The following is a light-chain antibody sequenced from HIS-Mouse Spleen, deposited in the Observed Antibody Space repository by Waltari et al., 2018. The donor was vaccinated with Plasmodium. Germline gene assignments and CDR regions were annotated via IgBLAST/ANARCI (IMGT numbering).Light chain of an antibody. V-gene: IGLV3-10*01. Sequence: SYELTQPPSVSVSPGQTARITYSGDALPKKYAYWYQQKSGQAPVLVIYEDSKRPSGIPEGFSGSRSGTMATLTISGAQVEDEADYYCYSTDSSGNHRVFGGGTKLTVL. CDR1: ALPKKY. CDR2: EDS. CDR3: YSTDSSGNHRV. J-gene: IGLJ3*02.